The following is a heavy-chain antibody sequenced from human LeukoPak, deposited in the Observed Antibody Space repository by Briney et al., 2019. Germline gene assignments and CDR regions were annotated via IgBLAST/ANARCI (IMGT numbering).Heavy chain of an antibody. V-gene: IGHV4-59*01. J-gene: IGHJ5*02. CDR3: ARGGGNPYRNWFDP. Sequence: PSETLSLTCTVSGGSISSYYWSWIRQPPGKGLEWIGYIYYSGSTDYNPSLKSRVTISVDTSKNQFSLKLSSVTAADTAVYYCARGGGNPYRNWFDPWGQGTLVTVSS. CDR1: GGSISSYY. D-gene: IGHD4-23*01. CDR2: IYYSGST.